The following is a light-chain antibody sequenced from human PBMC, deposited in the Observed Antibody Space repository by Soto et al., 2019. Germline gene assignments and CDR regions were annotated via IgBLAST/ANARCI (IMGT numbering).Light chain of an antibody. Sequence: EIVLTQSPGTLSLSPGERATLSCRASQSVSSSYLAWYQQKPGQAPRLLIYGASSRATGIPDRFSGSGSGTDFTLTISILEPEDFAVYYCQPYGSSLWTFGQGTKVEIK. J-gene: IGKJ1*01. CDR2: GAS. V-gene: IGKV3-20*01. CDR3: QPYGSSLWT. CDR1: QSVSSSY.